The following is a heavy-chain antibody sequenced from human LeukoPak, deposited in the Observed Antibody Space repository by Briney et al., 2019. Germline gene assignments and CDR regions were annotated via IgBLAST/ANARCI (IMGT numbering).Heavy chain of an antibody. Sequence: GGSLRLSCAASGFAFSTYAMSWVRQAPGKGLEWVSTISAGSGNTYYAASVKGRFTISRDNSKNSLYLQMNSLRAEDTAVYHCARNYDSSGFYYSYYHGMDVWGQGTTVTVSS. CDR3: ARNYDSSGFYYSYYHGMDV. CDR2: ISAGSGNT. V-gene: IGHV3-23*01. D-gene: IGHD3-22*01. CDR1: GFAFSTYA. J-gene: IGHJ6*02.